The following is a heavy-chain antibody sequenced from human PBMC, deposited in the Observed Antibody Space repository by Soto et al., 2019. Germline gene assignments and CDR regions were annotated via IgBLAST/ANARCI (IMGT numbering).Heavy chain of an antibody. Sequence: QVQLVQSGVEVKQPGASVKVSCQASGYTFTSYGISWLRQAPGQGPEWMGWVNTYNGNPNYAQTLQGRVTMTIDTSTSTAYMELRSLRSDDTAVFYCARDSQFSTSWQKFDYWGQGTLVTVSS. CDR3: ARDSQFSTSWQKFDY. D-gene: IGHD2-2*01. CDR2: VNTYNGNP. V-gene: IGHV1-18*01. J-gene: IGHJ4*02. CDR1: GYTFTSYG.